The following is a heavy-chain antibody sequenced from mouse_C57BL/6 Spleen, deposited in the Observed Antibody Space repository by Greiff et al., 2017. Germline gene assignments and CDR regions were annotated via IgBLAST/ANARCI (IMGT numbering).Heavy chain of an antibody. D-gene: IGHD1-1*01. CDR1: GYTFTDYE. V-gene: IGHV1-15*01. CDR2: IDPETGGT. Sequence: QVQLQQSGAELVRPGASVTLSCKASGYTFTDYEMHWVKQTPVHGLEWIGAIDPETGGTAYNQKFKGKAILTADKSSSTAYMELRSLTSEDSAVYYCTRSLFITTVVAHFDYWGQGTTLTVSS. J-gene: IGHJ2*01. CDR3: TRSLFITTVVAHFDY.